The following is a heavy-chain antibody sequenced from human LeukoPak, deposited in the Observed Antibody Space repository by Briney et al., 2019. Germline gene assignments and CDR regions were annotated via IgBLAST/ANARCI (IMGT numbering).Heavy chain of an antibody. CDR3: ARDYYDYGDFGFGPFDY. Sequence: GRSLRLSCAASGFPFSSYGVHWVRQAPGKGLEWVAVIWYDGSNKYYADSVKGRFTISRDNSKNTLYLQMNSLRAEDAAVYYWARDYYDYGDFGFGPFDYWGQGTLVTVSS. V-gene: IGHV3-33*01. CDR1: GFPFSSYG. CDR2: IWYDGSNK. J-gene: IGHJ4*02. D-gene: IGHD4-17*01.